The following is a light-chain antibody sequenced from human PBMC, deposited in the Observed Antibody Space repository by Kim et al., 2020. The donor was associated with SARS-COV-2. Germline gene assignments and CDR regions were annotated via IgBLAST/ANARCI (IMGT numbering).Light chain of an antibody. Sequence: ESPGQTASSTCSEDKSGNKVACLYQQKPGPSPVVVICRDNRRPSGIPERFSGSNSWNTAILIISGTHAMDDADYYCQAWDSSFYVFGTGTKVTVL. V-gene: IGLV3-1*01. J-gene: IGLJ1*01. CDR3: QAWDSSFYV. CDR2: RDN. CDR1: KSGNKV.